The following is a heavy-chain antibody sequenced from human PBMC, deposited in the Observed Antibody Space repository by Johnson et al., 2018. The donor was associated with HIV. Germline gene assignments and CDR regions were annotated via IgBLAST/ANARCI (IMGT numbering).Heavy chain of an antibody. J-gene: IGHJ3*02. D-gene: IGHD3-16*01. Sequence: VQLVESGGGVVQPGRSLRLSCAASGFNFDDYGMSWVRQAPGKGVEWVSGINWNGGSRGYADSVKGRFTISRDNSKNTLYLQMGSLRAEDMAVYYCARDLGGHAFDIWGQGTMVTVSS. CDR2: INWNGGSR. CDR3: ARDLGGHAFDI. V-gene: IGHV3-20*04. CDR1: GFNFDDYG.